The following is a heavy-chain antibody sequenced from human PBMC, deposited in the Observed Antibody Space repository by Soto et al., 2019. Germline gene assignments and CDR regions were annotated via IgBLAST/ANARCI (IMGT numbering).Heavy chain of an antibody. D-gene: IGHD2-15*01. Sequence: GGSLRLYCTASGFSFSSYTMNWVRQAPGKGLQSVASITNRGTHTYSADSVKGRFTISRDNDKNSLYLQMNNLRAEDTATYYCTRAHEVAWFDSSGLGTLVTVSS. V-gene: IGHV3-21*06. CDR3: TRAHEVAWFDS. CDR2: ITNRGTHT. J-gene: IGHJ5*01. CDR1: GFSFSSYT.